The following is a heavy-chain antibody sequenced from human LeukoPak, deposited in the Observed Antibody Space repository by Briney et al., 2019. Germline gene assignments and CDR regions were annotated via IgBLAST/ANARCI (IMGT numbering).Heavy chain of an antibody. D-gene: IGHD6-6*01. CDR2: FDPEDGET. J-gene: IGHJ4*02. CDR3: ATDRYSSSFGSPNY. Sequence: ASVKVSCKVSGYTLTEFSMHWVRQAPGKGLEWMGGFDPEDGETIYAQKFQGRVTMTEDTSTDTAYMELSSLRSEDTAVYYCATDRYSSSFGSPNYWGQGTLVTVSS. CDR1: GYTLTEFS. V-gene: IGHV1-24*01.